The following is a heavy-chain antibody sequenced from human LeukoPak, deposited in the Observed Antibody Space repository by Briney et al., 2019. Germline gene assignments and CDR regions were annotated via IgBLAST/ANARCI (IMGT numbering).Heavy chain of an antibody. V-gene: IGHV3-74*01. CDR1: GFTFSSYW. D-gene: IGHD3-22*01. CDR3: ARSLGSSGYQDY. Sequence: GGSLRLSCAASGFTFSSYWMHWVRQAPGKGLVWVSRINSDGSSTSYADSVKGRFTISRDNAKNTVYLQMNSLRAEDTAVCYCARSLGSSGYQDYWGQGTLVTVSS. J-gene: IGHJ4*02. CDR2: INSDGSST.